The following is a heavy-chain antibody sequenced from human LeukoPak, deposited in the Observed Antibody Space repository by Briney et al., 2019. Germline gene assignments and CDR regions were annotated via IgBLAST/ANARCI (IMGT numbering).Heavy chain of an antibody. CDR1: GVTVSINH. CDR3: GIVDHCYHRSGYYGGFDY. CDR2: IYSVGRT. V-gene: IGHV3-66*01. J-gene: IGHJ4*02. D-gene: IGHD3-22*01. Sequence: GGSLRLSCAASGVTVSINHMSGVRQAPGKGLEWVSVIYSVGRTKYADSVKGRFTISRDNSKNPLYLQMNSLRDDDTVVYYWGIVDHCYHRSGYYGGFDYWGQGTLVTVSS.